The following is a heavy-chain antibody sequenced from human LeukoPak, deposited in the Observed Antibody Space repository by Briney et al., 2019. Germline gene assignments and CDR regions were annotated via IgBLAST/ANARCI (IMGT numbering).Heavy chain of an antibody. V-gene: IGHV1-2*02. CDR3: ARDLSRYCSSTSCYPGP. Sequence: ASVKVSCKASGYTFTGYYMHWVRQAPGQGLEWMGWINPNSGGTNYAQKFQGRVTVTRDTSISTAYMELSRLRSDDTAVYYCARDLSRYCSSTSCYPGPWGQGTLVTVSS. J-gene: IGHJ5*02. CDR1: GYTFTGYY. CDR2: INPNSGGT. D-gene: IGHD2-2*01.